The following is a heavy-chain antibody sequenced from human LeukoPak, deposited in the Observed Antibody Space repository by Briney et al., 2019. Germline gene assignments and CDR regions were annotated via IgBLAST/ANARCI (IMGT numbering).Heavy chain of an antibody. CDR1: GFTFDDYA. CDR2: ISWDGGST. V-gene: IGHV3-43D*03. J-gene: IGHJ6*03. Sequence: PGGSLRLSCAASGFTFDDYALHWVRQAPGQGLEWVSLISWDGGSTYYADPVKGRFTIARDNSKNSLYLQMNSLRAEDTALYYCARGPHLDYYYYYYMDVWGKGTTVTVSS. CDR3: ARGPHLDYYYYYYMDV.